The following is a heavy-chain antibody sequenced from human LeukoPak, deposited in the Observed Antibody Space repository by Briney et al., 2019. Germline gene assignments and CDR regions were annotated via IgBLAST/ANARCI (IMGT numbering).Heavy chain of an antibody. J-gene: IGHJ4*02. CDR3: ARGRNFLY. CDR2: IYHSGTT. V-gene: IGHV4-30-4*01. Sequence: SETLSLTCTVSGGSISSGDYYWSWIRQPPGKGLEWIGYIYHSGTTNYNPSLKSRVTISVDKSKNQFSLKLSSVTAADTAVYYCARGRNFLYWGQGTLVTVSS. CDR1: GGSISSGDYY.